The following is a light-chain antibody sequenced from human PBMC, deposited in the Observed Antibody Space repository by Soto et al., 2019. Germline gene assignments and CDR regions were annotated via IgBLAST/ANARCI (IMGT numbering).Light chain of an antibody. V-gene: IGKV1-33*01. CDR3: QQFVNLPYT. CDR1: QDISNY. J-gene: IGKJ2*01. Sequence: DIQMTQSPSSLSASVGDRVIITCQASQDISNYLNWYQQKPGKAPELLIYDASNLETGVPSRLSGSGSGTDFTFTISSLQPDDFATYYCQQFVNLPYTFGQGTKLDIK. CDR2: DAS.